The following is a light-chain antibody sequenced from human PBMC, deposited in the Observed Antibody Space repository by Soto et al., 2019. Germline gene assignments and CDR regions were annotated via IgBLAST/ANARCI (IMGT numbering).Light chain of an antibody. CDR1: SSDVGYYDY. CDR3: SSYAGSNNFV. V-gene: IGLV2-8*01. J-gene: IGLJ1*01. CDR2: EVT. Sequence: QSALTQPPSASGLPGQSVTISCTGTSSDVGYYDYVSWYQQHPGKAPKLVIYEVTKRPSGVPDRVSASKSGNTASLTVSGPRAEDEADYYCSSYAGSNNFVFGSGTKV.